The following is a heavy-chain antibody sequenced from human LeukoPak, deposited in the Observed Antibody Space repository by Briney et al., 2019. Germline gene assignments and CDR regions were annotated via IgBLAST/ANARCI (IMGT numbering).Heavy chain of an antibody. D-gene: IGHD3-22*01. CDR1: GFTFSSYW. CDR2: IKRDGSEK. Sequence: GGSLRLSCAASGFTFSSYWMSWVRQAPGKGLEWVANIKRDGSEKYYVDSVKGRFTISRDNAKNSLYLQMNSLRAEDTAVYYCARDRIGYYDSSGYVDWGQGTLVTVSS. V-gene: IGHV3-7*01. CDR3: ARDRIGYYDSSGYVD. J-gene: IGHJ4*02.